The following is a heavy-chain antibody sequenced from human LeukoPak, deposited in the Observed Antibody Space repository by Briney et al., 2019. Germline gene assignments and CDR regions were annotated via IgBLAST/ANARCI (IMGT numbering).Heavy chain of an antibody. CDR2: IKKDGSEI. V-gene: IGHV3-7*01. CDR1: GFTFSSYW. D-gene: IGHD2/OR15-2a*01. J-gene: IGHJ1*01. Sequence: PGGSLRLSCAASGFTFSSYWMHWVRQAPGKGLEWVATIKKDGSEIQFMDSVKGRFTISRDNAKSSLFLQMSSLTADDTAVYYCVRQDSNWAFPNWGQGTVVIVSS. CDR3: VRQDSNWAFPN.